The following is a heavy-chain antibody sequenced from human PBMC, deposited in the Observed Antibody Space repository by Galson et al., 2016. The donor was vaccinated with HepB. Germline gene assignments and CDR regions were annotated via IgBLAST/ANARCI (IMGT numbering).Heavy chain of an antibody. Sequence: SETLSLTCTVSGGSISSYYWSWIRQPPGKGLEWIGYVYYSGSTNYNSSLKSRVTLSLDTSTNQFSLKLNSVTAADTAVYYCASAVTGSFDFWGQGTLVTVSS. CDR2: VYYSGST. CDR1: GGSISSYY. J-gene: IGHJ4*02. D-gene: IGHD4-11*01. V-gene: IGHV4-59*01. CDR3: ASAVTGSFDF.